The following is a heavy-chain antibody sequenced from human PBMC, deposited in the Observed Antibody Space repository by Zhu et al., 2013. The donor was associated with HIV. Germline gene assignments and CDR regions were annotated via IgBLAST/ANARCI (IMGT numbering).Heavy chain of an antibody. Sequence: QVQLVQSGAEVKKPGASVKVSCKASGYMFTRYGISWVRQAPGQGLEWMGWISAYNGNTNYAQKLQGRVTMTTDTSTSTAYMELRTLGSDDTAVYYCARVAPSDYYYYMDVWGKGTTVTVSS. J-gene: IGHJ6*03. CDR1: GYMFTRYG. V-gene: IGHV1-18*01. CDR2: ISAYNGNT. CDR3: ARVAPSDYYYYMDV.